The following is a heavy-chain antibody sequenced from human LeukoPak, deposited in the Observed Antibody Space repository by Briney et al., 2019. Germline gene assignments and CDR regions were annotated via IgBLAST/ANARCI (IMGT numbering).Heavy chain of an antibody. CDR3: ASGQSIAAAPLDY. CDR1: GYTFTGYY. D-gene: IGHD6-13*01. Sequence: ASVKVSCKASGYTFTGYYMHWVRQAPGQGLEWLGWINPNSGVTKFAQKVQDRITLTRDTSISTAYMELTGLISDDTAVYYCASGQSIAAAPLDYWGQGTLVTVSS. CDR2: INPNSGVT. V-gene: IGHV1-2*02. J-gene: IGHJ4*02.